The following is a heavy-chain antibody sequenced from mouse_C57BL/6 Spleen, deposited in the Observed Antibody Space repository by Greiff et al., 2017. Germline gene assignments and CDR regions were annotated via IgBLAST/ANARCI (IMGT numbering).Heavy chain of an antibody. J-gene: IGHJ4*01. D-gene: IGHD1-1*01. CDR1: GYTFTSYT. CDR2: INPSSGYT. V-gene: IGHV1-4*01. Sequence: VQLQQSGAELARPGASVTMSCKASGYTFTSYTMHWVKQRPGQGLEWIGYINPSSGYTKYNQKFKDKATLTADKSSSTAYMQLSSLTSEDSAVYYCARGGYYYGSKYAMDYWGQGTSVTVAS. CDR3: ARGGYYYGSKYAMDY.